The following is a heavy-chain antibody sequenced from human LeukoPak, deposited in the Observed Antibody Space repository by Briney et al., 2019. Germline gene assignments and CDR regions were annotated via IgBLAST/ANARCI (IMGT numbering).Heavy chain of an antibody. V-gene: IGHV4-61*08. CDR1: GGSISSGGYY. CDR3: ARLGALHDAFDV. Sequence: PSQTLSLTCTVSGGSISSGGYYWSWIRQPPGKGLEWIGNIHYSGSTKYNPSLKSRVTISVDTSKNQFSLRVTSLTAADTAVYYCARLGALHDAFDVWGQGTLVTVSS. CDR2: IHYSGST. J-gene: IGHJ3*01. D-gene: IGHD3-16*01.